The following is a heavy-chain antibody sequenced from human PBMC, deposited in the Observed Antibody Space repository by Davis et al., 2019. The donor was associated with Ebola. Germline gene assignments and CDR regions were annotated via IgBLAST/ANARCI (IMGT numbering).Heavy chain of an antibody. D-gene: IGHD2-2*01. CDR2: ISWNSGSI. CDR3: AREGVGYCSSTSCYYYGMDV. J-gene: IGHJ6*02. Sequence: SLKISCAASGFTFDDYAMHWVRQAPGKGLEWVSGISWNSGSIGYADSVKGRFTISRDNAKNSLYLQMNSLRAEDTALYYCAREGVGYCSSTSCYYYGMDVWGQGTTVTVSS. V-gene: IGHV3-9*01. CDR1: GFTFDDYA.